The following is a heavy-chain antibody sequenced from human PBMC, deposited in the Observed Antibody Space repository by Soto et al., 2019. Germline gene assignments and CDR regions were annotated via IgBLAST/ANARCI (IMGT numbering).Heavy chain of an antibody. D-gene: IGHD2-15*01. Sequence: PSETLSLTCAVYGGSFSGYYWSWIRQPPGKGLEWIGEINYSGTTNYNPSLKSRIIISIDMSKNQFSLRLTSVTVADTAVYYCARDAPGVAPYCGQGTLVTVSS. CDR1: GGSFSGYY. CDR3: ARDAPGVAPY. V-gene: IGHV4-34*09. CDR2: INYSGTT. J-gene: IGHJ4*02.